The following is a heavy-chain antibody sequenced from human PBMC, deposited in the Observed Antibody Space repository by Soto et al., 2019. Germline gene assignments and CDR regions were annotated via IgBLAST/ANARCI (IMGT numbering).Heavy chain of an antibody. D-gene: IGHD2-15*01. CDR1: GFTFSSYW. CDR3: ARDGSGAVPLDS. CDR2: IKGDGSST. J-gene: IGHJ4*02. V-gene: IGHV3-74*01. Sequence: GGSLRLSCAASGFTFSSYWMHWVRQAPGKGLVWVSGIKGDGSSTSYADSVKGRFTISRDNAKNTLYLQMNSLRAEDTAMYYCARDGSGAVPLDSWGQGTLVTVSS.